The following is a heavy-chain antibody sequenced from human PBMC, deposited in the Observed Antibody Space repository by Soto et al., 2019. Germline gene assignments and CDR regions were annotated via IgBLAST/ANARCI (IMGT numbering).Heavy chain of an antibody. D-gene: IGHD1-26*01. CDR1: GGTFSSYT. Sequence: QVQLVQSGAEVKKPGSSVKVSCKASGGTFSSYTISWVRQAPGQGLEGMGRIIPILGIANYAQKFQGRVTITADKSTSRAYMELSSLRSEDTAVYFCASYRVGATRVDYWGQGTLVTVSS. CDR3: ASYRVGATRVDY. V-gene: IGHV1-69*02. CDR2: IIPILGIA. J-gene: IGHJ4*02.